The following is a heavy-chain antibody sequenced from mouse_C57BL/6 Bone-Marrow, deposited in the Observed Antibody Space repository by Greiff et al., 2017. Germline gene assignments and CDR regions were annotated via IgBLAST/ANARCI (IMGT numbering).Heavy chain of an antibody. Sequence: EVQLVESGGGLVQSGRSLRLSCATSGFTFSDFYMEWVRQAPGKGLEWIAASRNKANDYTTEYSASGKGRFIVSRDTSQSILYLQMNALRAEDTAIYYCARDARKAMDYWGQGTSVTVSS. CDR3: ARDARKAMDY. V-gene: IGHV7-1*01. CDR2: SRNKANDYTT. CDR1: GFTFSDFY. J-gene: IGHJ4*01.